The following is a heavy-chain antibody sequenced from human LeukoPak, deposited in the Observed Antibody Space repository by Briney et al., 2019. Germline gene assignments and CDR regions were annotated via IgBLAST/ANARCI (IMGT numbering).Heavy chain of an antibody. CDR2: INHSGST. CDR3: ASSEDDYGDYVEYFQH. J-gene: IGHJ1*01. D-gene: IGHD4-17*01. V-gene: IGHV4-34*01. CDR1: GGSFSGYY. Sequence: KPSETLSLTCAVYGGSFSGYYWSWIRQPPGKGLEWIGEINHSGSTNYNPSLKSRVTISVDTSKNQFSLKLSSVTAADKAVYYCASSEDDYGDYVEYFQHWGQGTLVTVSS.